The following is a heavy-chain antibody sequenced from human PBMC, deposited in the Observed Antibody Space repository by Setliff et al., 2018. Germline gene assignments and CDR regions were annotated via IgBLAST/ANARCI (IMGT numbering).Heavy chain of an antibody. CDR3: ARRRFRYFDWSFDL. CDR2: MYYSGDT. J-gene: IGHJ4*02. D-gene: IGHD3-9*01. Sequence: SLTCSVSGDSIRSVTYYWGWIRQPPGKGLEWIATMYYSGDTYHNPSLKSRVSISVDTSKNQISLRLSSVTAADTAFYYCARRRFRYFDWSFDLWGQGTPVTVSS. V-gene: IGHV4-39*01. CDR1: GDSIRSVTYY.